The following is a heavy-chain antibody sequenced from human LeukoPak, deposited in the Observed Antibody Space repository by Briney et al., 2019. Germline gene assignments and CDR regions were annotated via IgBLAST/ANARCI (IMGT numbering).Heavy chain of an antibody. Sequence: PGRSLRLSCAASGFTFDDYAMHWVRQAPGKGLEWVSGISSNSANIGCADSVKGRFTISRDNAKNSLYLQMNSLRAEDTALYYCAKANGDPGSYSRGFDYWGQGSLVTVSS. CDR3: AKANGDPGSYSRGFDY. J-gene: IGHJ4*02. CDR2: ISSNSANI. D-gene: IGHD3-10*01. V-gene: IGHV3-9*01. CDR1: GFTFDDYA.